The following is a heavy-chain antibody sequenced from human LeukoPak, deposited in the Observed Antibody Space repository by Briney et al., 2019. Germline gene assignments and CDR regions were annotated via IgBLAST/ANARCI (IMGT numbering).Heavy chain of an antibody. CDR3: ARSLYYYGSDSFDI. J-gene: IGHJ3*02. CDR1: GGSFSGYY. Sequence: PSETLSLTCAVYGGSFSGYYWSWIRQPPGKGLEWIGSFDQSGSTYYNPSLKSRVTISVDTSKNQFSLKLSAVTAADTAVYYCARSLYYYGSDSFDIWGQGTMVAVSS. CDR2: FDQSGST. D-gene: IGHD3-10*01. V-gene: IGHV4-34*01.